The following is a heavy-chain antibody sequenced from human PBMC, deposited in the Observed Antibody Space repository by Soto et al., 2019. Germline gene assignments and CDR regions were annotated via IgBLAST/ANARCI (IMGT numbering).Heavy chain of an antibody. V-gene: IGHV3-66*01. J-gene: IGHJ4*02. CDR2: IYSGGST. CDR3: ASGYCSGGSCYPYYFDY. CDR1: EFTFSNY. Sequence: PVGSLRLSCAASEFTFSNYMSWVRQAPGKGLEWVSVIYSGGSTYYADSVKGRFTISRDNSKNTLYLQMNSLRAEDTAVYYCASGYCSGGSCYPYYFDYWGQGILVTVSS. D-gene: IGHD2-15*01.